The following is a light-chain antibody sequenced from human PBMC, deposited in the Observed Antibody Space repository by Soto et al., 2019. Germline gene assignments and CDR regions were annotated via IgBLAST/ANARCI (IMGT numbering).Light chain of an antibody. Sequence: DIQMTQSPSSLSASVGDRVMITCRASQTISTYLNWYQQKPGTAPKLLIYDAFTLQSGVPSRFRGSGSGTDFTLTITNLQPEDFATFFCQQSFSRPMYTFGQGTKVEIK. CDR3: QQSFSRPMYT. CDR1: QTISTY. CDR2: DAF. V-gene: IGKV1-39*01. J-gene: IGKJ2*01.